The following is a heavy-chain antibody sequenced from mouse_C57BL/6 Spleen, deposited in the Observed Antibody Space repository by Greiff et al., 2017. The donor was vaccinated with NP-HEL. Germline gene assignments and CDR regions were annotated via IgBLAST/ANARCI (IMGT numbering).Heavy chain of an antibody. CDR1: GFTFSDYG. J-gene: IGHJ2*01. Sequence: EVQRVESGGGLVKPGGSLKLSCAASGFTFSDYGMHWVRQAPEKGLEWVAYISSGSSTIYYADTVKGRFTISRDNAKNTLFLQMTSLRSEDTAMFYCAIYYGSSYGYWGQGTTLTVSS. CDR3: AIYYGSSYGY. CDR2: ISSGSSTI. V-gene: IGHV5-17*01. D-gene: IGHD1-1*01.